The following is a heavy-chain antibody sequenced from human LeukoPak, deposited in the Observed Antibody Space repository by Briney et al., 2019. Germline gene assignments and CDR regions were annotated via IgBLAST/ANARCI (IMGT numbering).Heavy chain of an antibody. J-gene: IGHJ4*02. CDR2: IYPGDSDT. V-gene: IGHV5-51*01. Sequence: GESLKISCKGSGYSFTSYWIGWVRQMPGKGLEWMGIIYPGDSDTRYSPSFQGQVTISADKSISTAYLQWSSLKASDTAMYYCARGGARYYYGSGSTSPFDYWGQGTLVTVSS. D-gene: IGHD3-10*01. CDR1: GYSFTSYW. CDR3: ARGGARYYYGSGSTSPFDY.